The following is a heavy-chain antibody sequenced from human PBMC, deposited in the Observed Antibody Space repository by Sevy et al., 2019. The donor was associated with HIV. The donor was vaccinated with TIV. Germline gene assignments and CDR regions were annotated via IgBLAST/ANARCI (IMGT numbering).Heavy chain of an antibody. CDR3: AREPYWYFDL. CDR1: GFTLSGFG. CDR2: IFSDGSNK. V-gene: IGHV3-30*03. J-gene: IGHJ2*01. Sequence: GGSLRLSCAVSGFTLSGFGMHWVRQAPGKGLEWVAVIFSDGSNKDFADSVKGRFTISRDNAKNTLYLQMNSLRPEDTAVYYCAREPYWYFDLWGRGTLVTVSS.